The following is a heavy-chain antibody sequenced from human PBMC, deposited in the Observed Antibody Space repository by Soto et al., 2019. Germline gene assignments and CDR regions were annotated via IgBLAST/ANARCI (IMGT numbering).Heavy chain of an antibody. CDR3: ARHPQWVVVVAASDWYFDL. Sequence: QVQLVQSGAEVKKPGASVKVSCKASGYTFTSYDINWVRQATGQGLEWMGWMNPNSGNTGYAQKFRGRVTMTRNTSISTAYMELSSLRSEDTAVYYCARHPQWVVVVAASDWYFDLWGRGTLVTVSS. J-gene: IGHJ2*01. V-gene: IGHV1-8*01. D-gene: IGHD2-15*01. CDR2: MNPNSGNT. CDR1: GYTFTSYD.